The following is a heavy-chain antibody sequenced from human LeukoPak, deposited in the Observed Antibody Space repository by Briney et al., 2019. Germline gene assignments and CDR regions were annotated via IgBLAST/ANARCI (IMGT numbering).Heavy chain of an antibody. Sequence: ETLSLTCTVSGGSISNYYWSWIRQPPGKGLEYVSGISSNGGSTNYADSVKGRFTISRDNSKNTLYLQMSSLRAEDTAVYYCVKSDRPDYADFGLGSWGQGTLVTVSS. CDR2: ISSNGGST. CDR1: GGSISNYY. D-gene: IGHD4-17*01. J-gene: IGHJ5*02. CDR3: VKSDRPDYADFGLGS. V-gene: IGHV3-64D*06.